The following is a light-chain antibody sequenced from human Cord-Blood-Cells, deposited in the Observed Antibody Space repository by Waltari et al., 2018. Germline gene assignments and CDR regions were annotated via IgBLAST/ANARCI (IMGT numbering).Light chain of an antibody. CDR1: QGISSA. CDR2: DAS. J-gene: IGKJ2*01. V-gene: IGKV1-13*02. Sequence: AIQLTQSPSSLSASVGDRVPIPCRASQGISSALAWYQQKPGKAPKLLIYDASSLESGVPSMFSGSGSGTDFTLTISSLQPEDFATYYCQQFNSYLYTFGQGTKLEIK. CDR3: QQFNSYLYT.